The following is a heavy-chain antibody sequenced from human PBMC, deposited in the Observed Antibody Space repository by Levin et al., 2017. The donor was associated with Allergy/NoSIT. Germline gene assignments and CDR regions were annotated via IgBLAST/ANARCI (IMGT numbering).Heavy chain of an antibody. CDR1: GFTFSNYA. J-gene: IGHJ4*02. CDR2: ISGGGGST. V-gene: IGHV3-23*01. Sequence: GGSLRLSCAASGFTFSNYAMSWVRQTPGRGLEWVSAISGGGGSTYHADSVKGRFTISRDNSKNTLYLQVNSLRAEDTAVYYCAKECCSNSNLYYFDYWGQGTLVTVSS. D-gene: IGHD2/OR15-2a*01. CDR3: AKECCSNSNLYYFDY.